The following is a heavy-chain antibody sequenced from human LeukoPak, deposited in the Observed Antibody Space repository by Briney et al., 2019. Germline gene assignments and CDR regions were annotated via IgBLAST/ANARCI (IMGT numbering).Heavy chain of an antibody. J-gene: IGHJ4*02. CDR1: GYTFTGYY. Sequence: ASVKVSCKASGYTFTGYYMHWVRQAPGQGLEWMGRINPNSGGTNYAQKFQGRVTMTRDTSISTAYMELSRLRSDDTAVYYCARGGRITIFGVVIIQADWGQGTLFTVSS. CDR2: INPNSGGT. D-gene: IGHD3-3*01. V-gene: IGHV1-2*06. CDR3: ARGGRITIFGVVIIQAD.